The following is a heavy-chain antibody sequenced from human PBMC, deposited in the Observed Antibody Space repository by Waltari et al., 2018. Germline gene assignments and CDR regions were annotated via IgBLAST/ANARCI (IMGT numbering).Heavy chain of an antibody. CDR3: ARGAGSSAFDY. V-gene: IGHV3-23*01. CDR1: GFPFSSYA. Sequence: EVHLLDSGGGLVQPGESQKLSCAASGFPFSSYAMSWVRQAPGKGLEWVSSISRSGGGTYYADSVKGRFTISRDDSTNTLHLQMNSLRAEDTAVYYCARGAGSSAFDYWGQGTLVTVSS. CDR2: ISRSGGGT. J-gene: IGHJ4*02. D-gene: IGHD2-15*01.